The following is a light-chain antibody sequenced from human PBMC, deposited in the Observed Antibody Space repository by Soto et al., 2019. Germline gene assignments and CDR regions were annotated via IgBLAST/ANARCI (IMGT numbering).Light chain of an antibody. Sequence: EIVLTQSPATLSLSPGERATLSCRASPSVTNFLSWYQQKPGQAPRLLIYGAFNRATGIPARFSGSGSGTDFTLPISSLEHEDSAVYYCQQRNVWPPVTFGQGTRLEIK. CDR3: QQRNVWPPVT. CDR2: GAF. J-gene: IGKJ5*01. V-gene: IGKV3-11*01. CDR1: PSVTNF.